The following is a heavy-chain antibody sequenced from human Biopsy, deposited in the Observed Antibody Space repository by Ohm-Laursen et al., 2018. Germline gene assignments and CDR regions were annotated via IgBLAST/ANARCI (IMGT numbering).Heavy chain of an antibody. CDR2: IYAIETT. CDR1: GGSLSGYS. J-gene: IGHJ3*02. Sequence: SDTLSLTCTVSGGSLSGYSWNWIRQPAGKGLEWIGRIYAIETTHFNPSLRSRLIMSVDTSRNQFSLRLSSVTAADTAIYYCAREFTYNYGAKGALDIWGQGTKVTVSS. V-gene: IGHV4-4*07. CDR3: AREFTYNYGAKGALDI. D-gene: IGHD4/OR15-4a*01.